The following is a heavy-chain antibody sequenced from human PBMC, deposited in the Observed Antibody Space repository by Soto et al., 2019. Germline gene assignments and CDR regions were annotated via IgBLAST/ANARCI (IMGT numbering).Heavy chain of an antibody. CDR2: IYHSGSP. CDR1: GGSISSGTW. D-gene: IGHD2-2*01. CDR3: ARLVPAAPNWFDP. J-gene: IGHJ5*02. Sequence: SETLSLTCAVSGGSISSGTWWSWVRQPPGRGLEWIGEIYHSGSPNYNPSLKSRVTMSVDKTKNLFSLRLSSVTAADSALYYCARLVPAAPNWFDPWGQGTLVTVSS. V-gene: IGHV4-4*02.